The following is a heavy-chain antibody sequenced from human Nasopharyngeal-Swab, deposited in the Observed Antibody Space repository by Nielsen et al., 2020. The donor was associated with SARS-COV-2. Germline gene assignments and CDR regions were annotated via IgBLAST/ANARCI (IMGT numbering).Heavy chain of an antibody. J-gene: IGHJ6*02. D-gene: IGHD2-2*01. CDR2: IGGSGGST. V-gene: IGHV3-23*01. CDR1: GFTVSSNY. Sequence: GESLKISCAASGFTVSSNYMSWVRQAPGRGLEWVSAIGGSGGSTYYAESVKGRFTISRDNSKNTVYLQMNSLRAEDTAVYYCAKRPKYCSSTSCPLVNSYSHGMDVWGQGTTVTVSS. CDR3: AKRPKYCSSTSCPLVNSYSHGMDV.